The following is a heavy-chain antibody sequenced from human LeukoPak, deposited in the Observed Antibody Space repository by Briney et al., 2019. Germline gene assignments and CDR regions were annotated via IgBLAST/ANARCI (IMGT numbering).Heavy chain of an antibody. CDR3: ATYTHWVAGDV. D-gene: IGHD3-16*01. J-gene: IGHJ6*02. CDR1: GFIFSNYW. Sequence: GGSLRLSCTASGFIFSNYWMSWVRQAPGKGLEWVANMNQDGSAKGYVDSVKGRFTISRDNARNSLYLQMSSLRPEDTAVYYCATYTHWVAGDVWGQGTSVTVSS. CDR2: MNQDGSAK. V-gene: IGHV3-7*01.